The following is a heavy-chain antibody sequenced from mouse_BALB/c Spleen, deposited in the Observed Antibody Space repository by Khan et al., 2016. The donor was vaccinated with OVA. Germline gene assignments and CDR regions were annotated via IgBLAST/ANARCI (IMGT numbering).Heavy chain of an antibody. J-gene: IGHJ3*01. V-gene: IGHV2-2*02. CDR1: GFSLNNYS. CDR2: IWSAGST. D-gene: IGHD2-4*01. CDR3: ARRGYDYCRGALFAY. Sequence: QVQLQQSGPGLVQPSQSLSITCTVSGFSLNNYSVHWVRQSPGKGLEWLGVIWSAGSTDYNAAFISRLTISKNNSRSQVFFKMNSLQPNDTAIYYCARRGYDYCRGALFAYWGQGTLVTVSA.